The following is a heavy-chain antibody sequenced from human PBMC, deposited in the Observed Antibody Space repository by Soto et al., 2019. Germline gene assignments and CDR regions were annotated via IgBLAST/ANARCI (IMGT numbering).Heavy chain of an antibody. CDR3: ARLPGPLVSVLYIYPLDARESPSDVDI. D-gene: IGHD2-21*02. J-gene: IGHJ6*02. Sequence: QMQLVQSGGGVVQPGRSLRLSCAASGFNFSHYPMHWVRQAPGKGLERVAVISFDGSNKFYEDSVKGRFTISKDNSQNTLYLQMNDLRHEDTAVYYCARLPGPLVSVLYIYPLDARESPSDVDIWGQGTTVTVSS. CDR1: GFNFSHYP. V-gene: IGHV3-30*04. CDR2: ISFDGSNK.